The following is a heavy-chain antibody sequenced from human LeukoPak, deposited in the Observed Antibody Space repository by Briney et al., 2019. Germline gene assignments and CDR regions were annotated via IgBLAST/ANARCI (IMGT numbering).Heavy chain of an antibody. J-gene: IGHJ3*02. CDR3: ARANYYYDSSGYPPDAFDI. Sequence: GGSLRLSCAASGFTFSSYAMHWVRQAPGKGLEWVAVISYDGSNKYYADSVKGRFTISRDNSKNTLYLQMNSLRAEDTAVYYCARANYYYDSSGYPPDAFDIWGQGTMVTVSS. CDR2: ISYDGSNK. CDR1: GFTFSSYA. D-gene: IGHD3-22*01. V-gene: IGHV3-30-3*01.